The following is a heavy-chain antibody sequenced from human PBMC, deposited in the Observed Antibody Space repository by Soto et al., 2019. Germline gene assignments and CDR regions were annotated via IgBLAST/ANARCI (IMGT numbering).Heavy chain of an antibody. V-gene: IGHV4-59*01. CDR3: ARQLGYCSSTSCYPWFDP. Sequence: QVQLQESGPGLVKPSETLSLTCTVSGGSISSYYWSWIRQPPGKGLEWIGYIYYSGSTNYNPSLKSRVTISVDTSKNQFSLKLSSVTAADTAVYYCARQLGYCSSTSCYPWFDPWGQGTLVTVSS. D-gene: IGHD2-2*01. CDR1: GGSISSYY. J-gene: IGHJ5*02. CDR2: IYYSGST.